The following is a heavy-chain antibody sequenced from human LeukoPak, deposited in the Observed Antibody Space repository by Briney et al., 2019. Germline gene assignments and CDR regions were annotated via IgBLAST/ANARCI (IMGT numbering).Heavy chain of an antibody. D-gene: IGHD2-2*01. Sequence: GESLKISCKGSGYSFTSYWIGWVRQMPGKGLEWMGIIYPGDSDTRYSPSFQGQVTISADESISTAYPQWSSLKASDTAMYYCARHEHADIVVVPAAIDGMDVWGQGTTVTVSS. CDR3: ARHEHADIVVVPAAIDGMDV. V-gene: IGHV5-51*01. J-gene: IGHJ6*02. CDR2: IYPGDSDT. CDR1: GYSFTSYW.